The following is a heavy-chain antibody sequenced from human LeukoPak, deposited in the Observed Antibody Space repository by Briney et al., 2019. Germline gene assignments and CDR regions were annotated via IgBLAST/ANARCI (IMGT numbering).Heavy chain of an antibody. Sequence: GGSLRLSCAASGFTFSSYGMHWVRQATGKGLEWVAVISSDGSNKYYADSVKGRFTISRDNSKNTLYLKMNRLRAEDTAVYYCAKDRFSGYDYFLEDYWGQGTLVTVSS. D-gene: IGHD5-12*01. CDR2: ISSDGSNK. J-gene: IGHJ4*02. CDR1: GFTFSSYG. V-gene: IGHV3-30*18. CDR3: AKDRFSGYDYFLEDY.